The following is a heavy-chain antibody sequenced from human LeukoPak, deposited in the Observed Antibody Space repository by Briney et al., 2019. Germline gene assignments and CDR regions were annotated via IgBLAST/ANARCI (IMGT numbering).Heavy chain of an antibody. CDR1: GGSFSDYY. CDR2: IHYSGSS. J-gene: IGHJ4*02. CDR3: ARDTRAYDRSAYYYFDY. V-gene: IGHV4-59*01. D-gene: IGHD3-22*01. Sequence: SETLSLTCAVFGGSFSDYYWSWIRQPPGKGLEWIGYIHYSGSSKYNPSLKSRVTMSTDMSRSQFSLKLSSVTAADTAVYYCARDTRAYDRSAYYYFDYWGQGTLVTVSS.